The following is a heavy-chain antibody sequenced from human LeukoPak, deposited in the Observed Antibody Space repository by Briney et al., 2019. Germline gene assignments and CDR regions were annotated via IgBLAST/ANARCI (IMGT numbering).Heavy chain of an antibody. CDR2: IYYSGST. Sequence: PSETLSLTCTVSGGSISSSSYYWGWIRQPPGKGLEWIGSIYYSGSTYYNPSLKSRVTISVDTSKNQFSLKLSSVTAADTAVYYCARRRVRGVYYFDYWGQGTLVTVSS. J-gene: IGHJ4*02. D-gene: IGHD3-10*01. CDR1: GGSISSSSYY. CDR3: ARRRVRGVYYFDY. V-gene: IGHV4-39*01.